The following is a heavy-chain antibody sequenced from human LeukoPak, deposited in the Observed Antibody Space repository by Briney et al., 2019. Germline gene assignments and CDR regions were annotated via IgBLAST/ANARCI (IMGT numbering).Heavy chain of an antibody. J-gene: IGHJ4*02. Sequence: ASVKVSCKASGYTFTGYYMHWVRQAPGQGLEWMGWISAYNGNTNYAQKLQGRVTMTTDTSTSTAYMELRSLRSDDTAVYYCARGEGYYDSSGYYNQFDYWGQGTLVTVSS. D-gene: IGHD3-22*01. CDR1: GYTFTGYY. V-gene: IGHV1-18*04. CDR2: ISAYNGNT. CDR3: ARGEGYYDSSGYYNQFDY.